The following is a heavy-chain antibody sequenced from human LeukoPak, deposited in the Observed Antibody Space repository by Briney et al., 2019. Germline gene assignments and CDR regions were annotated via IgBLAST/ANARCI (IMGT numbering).Heavy chain of an antibody. V-gene: IGHV4-38-2*01. CDR2: IYHSGST. J-gene: IGHJ4*02. CDR3: ARQVFGVVIIDVGFDY. Sequence: SETLSLTCAVSGYSISSGYYWGWIRQPPGKGLEWIGSIYHSGSTYYNPSLKSRVTISVDTSKNQFSLKLSSVTAADTAVYYCARQVFGVVIIDVGFDYWGQGTLATVSS. D-gene: IGHD3-3*01. CDR1: GYSISSGYY.